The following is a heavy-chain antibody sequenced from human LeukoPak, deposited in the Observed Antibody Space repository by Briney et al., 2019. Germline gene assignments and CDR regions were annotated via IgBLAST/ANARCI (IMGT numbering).Heavy chain of an antibody. J-gene: IGHJ4*02. CDR1: GYTLTDYY. Sequence: ASVKVSCKASGYTLTDYYIHWVRQAPGQGLEWMGWINPNSGDTNSAQNFQGRVTMTRDTSISTAYMELSRLRSDDTAVFYCARGPTFITGHVDYWGQGTLVTVSS. CDR3: ARGPTFITGHVDY. CDR2: INPNSGDT. V-gene: IGHV1-2*02. D-gene: IGHD3-16*01.